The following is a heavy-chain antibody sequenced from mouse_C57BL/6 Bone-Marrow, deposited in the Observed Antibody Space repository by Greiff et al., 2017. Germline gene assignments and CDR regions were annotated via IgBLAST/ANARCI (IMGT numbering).Heavy chain of an antibody. Sequence: EVHLVESGGGLVKPGGSLKLSCAASGFTFSSYAMSWVRQTPEKRLEWVATISDGGSYTYYPDNVKGRFTISRDNAKNNLYLQMSHLKSEDTAMYYCARDNYWYFDVWGTGTMVTVSS. V-gene: IGHV5-4*01. CDR1: GFTFSSYA. CDR3: ARDNYWYFDV. J-gene: IGHJ1*03. CDR2: ISDGGSYT.